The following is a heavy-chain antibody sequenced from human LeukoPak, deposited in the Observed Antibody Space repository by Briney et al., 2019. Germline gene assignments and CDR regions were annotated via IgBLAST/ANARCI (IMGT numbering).Heavy chain of an antibody. CDR3: ARGQGVEYMTTVTTADY. D-gene: IGHD4-17*01. CDR2: INRSGST. CDR1: GGSFSVYY. V-gene: IGHV4-34*01. Sequence: PSETLSLTCAVSGGSFSVYYWSWIRQPPGKGLEWIGEINRSGSTNYNPSLKSRVTISVDTSKNQFSLKLSSVTAADTAVYYCARGQGVEYMTTVTTADYWGQGTLVTVSS. J-gene: IGHJ4*02.